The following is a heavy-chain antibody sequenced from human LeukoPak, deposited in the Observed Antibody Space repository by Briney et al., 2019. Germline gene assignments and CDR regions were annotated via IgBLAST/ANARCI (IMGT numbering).Heavy chain of an antibody. V-gene: IGHV4-4*07. CDR2: IYTSGST. CDR3: ARAADLVTPGHFDY. J-gene: IGHJ4*02. Sequence: SETLSLTCTVSSGSISSYYWSWIRQPAGKGLEWIGRIYTSGSTNYNPSLKSRVTVSVDTSKNQFSLKLSSVTAADTAVYYCARAADLVTPGHFDYWGQGTLVTVSS. D-gene: IGHD2-21*02. CDR1: SGSISSYY.